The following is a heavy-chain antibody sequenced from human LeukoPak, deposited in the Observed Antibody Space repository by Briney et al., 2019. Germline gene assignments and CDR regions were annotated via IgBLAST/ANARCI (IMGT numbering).Heavy chain of an antibody. Sequence: ASVPVSCKASGYTFTSYGISWVRQAPGQGLEWMGWISAYNGNTNYAQKLQGRVTMTTDTSTSTAYMELRSLRSDDTAVYYCARVQYLYYDFWSGYSFDYWGQGTLVTVSS. CDR1: GYTFTSYG. D-gene: IGHD3-3*01. V-gene: IGHV1-18*01. CDR2: ISAYNGNT. CDR3: ARVQYLYYDFWSGYSFDY. J-gene: IGHJ4*02.